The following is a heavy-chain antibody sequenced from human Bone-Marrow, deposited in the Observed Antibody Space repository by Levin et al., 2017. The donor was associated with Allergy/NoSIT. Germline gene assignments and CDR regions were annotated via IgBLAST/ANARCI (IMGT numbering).Heavy chain of an antibody. CDR2: TKNKPNSYTT. Sequence: GGSLRLSCATSGFTFSDHYMNWVRQAPGKGLEWVGLTKNKPNSYTTEYAASVKGRFTISRDHSKNSLYLHMNSLKTEDTAVYYCARSPGTSYQYYYMDVWGKGTTVTVSS. V-gene: IGHV3-72*01. CDR1: GFTFSDHY. J-gene: IGHJ6*03. D-gene: IGHD1-1*01. CDR3: ARSPGTSYQYYYMDV.